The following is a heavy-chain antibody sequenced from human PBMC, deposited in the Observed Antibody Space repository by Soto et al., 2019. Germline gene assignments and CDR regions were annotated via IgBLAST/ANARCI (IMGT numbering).Heavy chain of an antibody. D-gene: IGHD5-12*01. Sequence: PSETLSLTCAVSGGSISSSNWWSWVRQPPGKGLEWIGEIYHSGSTNYNPSLKSRVTISVDKSKNQFSLKLSSVTAADTAVYYCARDPRDGYDWGDYRMYVWGQGTTVIVSS. CDR3: ARDPRDGYDWGDYRMYV. CDR1: GGSISSSNW. CDR2: IYHSGST. J-gene: IGHJ6*01. V-gene: IGHV4-4*02.